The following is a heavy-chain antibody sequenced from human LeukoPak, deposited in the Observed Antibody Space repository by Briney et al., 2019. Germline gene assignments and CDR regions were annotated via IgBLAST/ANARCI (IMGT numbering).Heavy chain of an antibody. CDR3: ARDLNDFWSGSPAFVY. CDR1: GFTFSSYW. J-gene: IGHJ4*02. V-gene: IGHV3-7*01. CDR2: IKPDGSEK. Sequence: GGSLRLSCAASGFTFSSYWMSWVRQAPGKGLEWVANIKPDGSEKYYVDSVKGRFTISRDNAKNSLYLQMNSLRAEDTAVYYCARDLNDFWSGSPAFVYWGQGTLVTVSS. D-gene: IGHD3-3*01.